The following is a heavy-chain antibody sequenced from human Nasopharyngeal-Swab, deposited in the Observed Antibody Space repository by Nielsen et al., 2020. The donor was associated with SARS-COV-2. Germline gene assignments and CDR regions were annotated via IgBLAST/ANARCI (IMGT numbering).Heavy chain of an antibody. V-gene: IGHV3-30-3*01. J-gene: IGHJ4*02. CDR2: ISYDGSNK. Sequence: VRQAPGKGLEWVAVISYDGSNKYYADSVKGRFTISRDNSKNTLYLQMNSLRAEDTAVYYCAGGPFYYFDYWGQGTLVTVSS. CDR3: AGGPFYYFDY.